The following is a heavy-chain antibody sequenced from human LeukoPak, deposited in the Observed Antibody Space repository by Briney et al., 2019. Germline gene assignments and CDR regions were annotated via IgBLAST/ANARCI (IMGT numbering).Heavy chain of an antibody. D-gene: IGHD3-22*01. CDR2: IYSRGDT. Sequence: SETLSLTCTVSSGSVNNYYWSWIRQPAGKGLEWIGRIYSRGDTYYNPSLESRVTMSVDTSKNQFSLKVTSVTAADTAIYYCARDQYYYDASGYYLVDSWGQGTLVTVSS. CDR3: ARDQYYYDASGYYLVDS. CDR1: SGSVNNYY. J-gene: IGHJ4*02. V-gene: IGHV4-4*07.